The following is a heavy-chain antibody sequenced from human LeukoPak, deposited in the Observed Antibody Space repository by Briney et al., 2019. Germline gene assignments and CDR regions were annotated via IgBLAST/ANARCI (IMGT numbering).Heavy chain of an antibody. D-gene: IGHD1-14*01. CDR1: GGSVSSYY. V-gene: IGHV4-4*08. CDR2: IHNSGRT. Sequence: SETLSLTCSVSGGSVSSYYWSWIRQSPGKGLEWIGYIHNSGRTNYNPSLKSRVTGFVDTSKNQVSLRLSSVTAADTAVYYCARRGTISSESYFDYWGQGALVTVSS. CDR3: ARRGTISSESYFDY. J-gene: IGHJ4*02.